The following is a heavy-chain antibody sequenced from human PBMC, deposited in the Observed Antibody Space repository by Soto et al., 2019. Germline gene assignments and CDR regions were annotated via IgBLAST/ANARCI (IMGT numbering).Heavy chain of an antibody. CDR3: ARDQGIEVAGADYGMDV. V-gene: IGHV3-30-3*01. D-gene: IGHD6-19*01. Sequence: QVQLVESGGGVVQPGRSLRLSCAASGFTFSSYAMHWVRQAPGKGLEWVAVISYDGSNKYYADSVKGRFTISRDNSKNTLYLQMNSLRAEDTAVYYCARDQGIEVAGADYGMDVWGQGTTVTVSS. J-gene: IGHJ6*02. CDR2: ISYDGSNK. CDR1: GFTFSSYA.